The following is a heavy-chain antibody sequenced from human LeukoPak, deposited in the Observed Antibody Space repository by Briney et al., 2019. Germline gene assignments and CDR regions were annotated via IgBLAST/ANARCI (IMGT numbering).Heavy chain of an antibody. Sequence: GESLKISCKGSGCSFTSYWIGWVRQMPGKGLEWMGIIYPGDSDTRYSPSFQGQVTISADKSISTAYLQWSSLKASDTAMYYCARLGVDYYDSTNYFQHWGQGTLVTVSS. V-gene: IGHV5-51*01. CDR3: ARLGVDYYDSTNYFQH. D-gene: IGHD3-22*01. CDR2: IYPGDSDT. CDR1: GCSFTSYW. J-gene: IGHJ1*01.